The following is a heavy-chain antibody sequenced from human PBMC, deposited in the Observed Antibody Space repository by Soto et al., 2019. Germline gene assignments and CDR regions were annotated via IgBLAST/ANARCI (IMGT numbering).Heavy chain of an antibody. Sequence: SVKVSCKASGGTFSSYAISWVRQAPGQGLEWMGGIIPIFGIANYAQKFQGRVTITADKSTSTAYMGLSSLRSEDTAVYYCARSRWGEVYCSSTSCASYYMDVWGKGTTVTVSS. J-gene: IGHJ6*03. CDR2: IIPIFGIA. CDR1: GGTFSSYA. V-gene: IGHV1-69*10. D-gene: IGHD2-2*01. CDR3: ARSRWGEVYCSSTSCASYYMDV.